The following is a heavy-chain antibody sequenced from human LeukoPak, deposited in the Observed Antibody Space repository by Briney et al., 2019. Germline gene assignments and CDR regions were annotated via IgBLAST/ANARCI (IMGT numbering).Heavy chain of an antibody. Sequence: SETLSLTCTVSGGSISSYYLSWIRQPAGKGLEWIGRIYTSGSTNYNPSLKSRVTMSVDTSKTQFSLKLSTVNAEDRAVYYCARGFGAAAGDYWGQGTLVTVSS. J-gene: IGHJ4*02. V-gene: IGHV4-4*07. CDR2: IYTSGST. CDR1: GGSISSYY. D-gene: IGHD6-13*01. CDR3: ARGFGAAAGDY.